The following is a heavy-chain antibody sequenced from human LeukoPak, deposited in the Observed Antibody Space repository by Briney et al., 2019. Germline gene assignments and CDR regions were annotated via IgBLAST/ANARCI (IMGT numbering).Heavy chain of an antibody. J-gene: IGHJ5*02. CDR2: ISSSGSTT. D-gene: IGHD5-18*01. CDR3: ARGSGYSYGNWFDP. Sequence: GGSLRLSCAASGFTFSDYYMSWTRQAPGKGLEWVSYISSSGSTTYYADSVKGRFTISRDNAKNSLYLQMNSLRAEDAAVYYCARGSGYSYGNWFDPWGQGTLVTVSS. V-gene: IGHV3-11*01. CDR1: GFTFSDYY.